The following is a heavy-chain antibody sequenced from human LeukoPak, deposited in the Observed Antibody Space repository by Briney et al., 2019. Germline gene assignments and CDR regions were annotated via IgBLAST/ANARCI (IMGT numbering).Heavy chain of an antibody. CDR2: ISGSGGST. Sequence: PGGSLRLSCAASGFNFSTYAISWVRQAPGKGLEWVSAISGSGGSTYYADSVKGRFTISRDNSKNTLYLQMDSLRAEDTAIYYCAKDLAVAGTYYFDYWGQGTLVTVSS. J-gene: IGHJ4*02. CDR3: AKDLAVAGTYYFDY. CDR1: GFNFSTYA. V-gene: IGHV3-23*01. D-gene: IGHD6-19*01.